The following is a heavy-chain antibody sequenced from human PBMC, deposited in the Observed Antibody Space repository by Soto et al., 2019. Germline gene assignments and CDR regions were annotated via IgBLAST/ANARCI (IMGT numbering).Heavy chain of an antibody. CDR2: ISGSGDST. Sequence: EVRLLESGGGLVQPGGSLRLSCAASGFTFSVYAMSWVRQAPGKRLEWVSGISGSGDSTHYADSVKGRFTVSRDNSKSILYLQTNSLRAEDTAIYYCAKALYGGFTYWGQGTLVTVSS. CDR3: AKALYGGFTY. CDR1: GFTFSVYA. V-gene: IGHV3-23*01. D-gene: IGHD3-10*01. J-gene: IGHJ4*02.